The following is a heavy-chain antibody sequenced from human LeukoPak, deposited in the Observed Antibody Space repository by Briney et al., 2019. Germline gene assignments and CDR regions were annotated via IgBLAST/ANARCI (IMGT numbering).Heavy chain of an antibody. D-gene: IGHD5-18*01. Sequence: GGSLRLSYAASGFTFSSYSMNWVRQAPGKGLEWVSSISSSSSYIYYADSVKGRFTISRDNAKNSLFLQMNNLRVEDTAVYYCVRNYRYGLDYWGQGTLVSVSS. J-gene: IGHJ4*02. V-gene: IGHV3-21*01. CDR1: GFTFSSYS. CDR3: VRNYRYGLDY. CDR2: ISSSSSYI.